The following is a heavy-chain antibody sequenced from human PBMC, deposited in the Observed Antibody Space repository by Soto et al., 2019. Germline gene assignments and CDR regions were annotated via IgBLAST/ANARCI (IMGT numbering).Heavy chain of an antibody. CDR1: GGTISSWY. V-gene: IGHV4-59*01. CDR2: IYYSGST. D-gene: IGHD2-2*01. J-gene: IGHJ4*02. CDR3: ARGYCSTSSCYEFDS. Sequence: SETLSLTCTVSGGTISSWYWSWIRQPPGKGLEWIGYIYYSGSTNYSPSLKSRVSISIDTSKKQFSLKVSSVTAADTAMYYCARGYCSTSSCYEFDSWGQGTLVTVSS.